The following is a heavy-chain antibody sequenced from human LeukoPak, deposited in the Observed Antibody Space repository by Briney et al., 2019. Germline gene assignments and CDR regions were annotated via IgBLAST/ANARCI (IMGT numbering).Heavy chain of an antibody. CDR1: GFTFSSYY. Sequence: GGSLRLSCAASGFTFSSYYMNWVRQAPGKGLEWVSSISSSSSYIYYADSVKGRFTISRDNAKNSLYLQMNSLRAEDTAVYYCARDRIWFGERGYYFDYWGQGTLVTVSS. D-gene: IGHD3-10*01. CDR2: ISSSSSYI. J-gene: IGHJ4*02. V-gene: IGHV3-21*01. CDR3: ARDRIWFGERGYYFDY.